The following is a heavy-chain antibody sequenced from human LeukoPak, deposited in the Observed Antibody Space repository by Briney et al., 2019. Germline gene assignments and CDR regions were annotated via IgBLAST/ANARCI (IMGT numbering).Heavy chain of an antibody. CDR1: GFTFSSYS. CDR3: ARAHYYDSSGYYYDVT. V-gene: IGHV3-21*01. J-gene: IGHJ5*02. Sequence: GGSLRLSCAASGFTFSSYSMNWVRQAPGKGLEWVSSISSSSSYIYYADSVKGRITISRDNAKNPLYLQMNSLRAEDTAVYYCARAHYYDSSGYYYDVTWGQGTLVTVSS. D-gene: IGHD3-22*01. CDR2: ISSSSSYI.